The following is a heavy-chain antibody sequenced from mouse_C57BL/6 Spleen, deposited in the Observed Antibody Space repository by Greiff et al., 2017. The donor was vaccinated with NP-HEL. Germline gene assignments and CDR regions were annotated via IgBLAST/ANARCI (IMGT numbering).Heavy chain of an antibody. J-gene: IGHJ4*01. D-gene: IGHD2-4*01. Sequence: VKLMESGAELARPGASVKLSCKASGYTFTSYGISWVKQRTGQGLEWIGEIYPRSGNTYYNEKFKGKATLTADKSSSTAYIELRSLTSEDSAVYFCARDYDSDYYAMDYWGQGTSVTVSS. V-gene: IGHV1-81*01. CDR3: ARDYDSDYYAMDY. CDR2: IYPRSGNT. CDR1: GYTFTSYG.